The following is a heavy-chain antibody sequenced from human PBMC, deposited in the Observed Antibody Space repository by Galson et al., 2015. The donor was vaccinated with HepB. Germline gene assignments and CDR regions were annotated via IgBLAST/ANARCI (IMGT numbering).Heavy chain of an antibody. CDR2: IYPGDSDT. Sequence: QSGAEVKKPGESLKISCKGSGYSFTSYWIGWVRQMPGKGLEWMGIIYPGDSDTRYSPSFQGQVTISADKSISTAYLQWSSLKASDTAMYYCARLREYYGSGSYYSRIYFDYWGQGTLVTVSS. J-gene: IGHJ4*02. CDR3: ARLREYYGSGSYYSRIYFDY. D-gene: IGHD3-10*01. V-gene: IGHV5-51*01. CDR1: GYSFTSYW.